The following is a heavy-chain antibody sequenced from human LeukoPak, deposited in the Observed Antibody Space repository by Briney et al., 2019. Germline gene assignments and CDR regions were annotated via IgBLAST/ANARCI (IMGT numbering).Heavy chain of an antibody. CDR2: IYHSGST. J-gene: IGHJ4*02. Sequence: SETLSLTCTDSGGSFNSGRDYWGWIRQPPGKGLEWIGYIYHSGSTYYNPSLKSRVTISVDRSKNQFSLKLSSVTAADTAVYYCARASTTVTTIGYWGQGTLVTVSS. CDR3: ARASTTVTTIGY. D-gene: IGHD4-11*01. V-gene: IGHV4-30-2*01. CDR1: GGSFNSGRDY.